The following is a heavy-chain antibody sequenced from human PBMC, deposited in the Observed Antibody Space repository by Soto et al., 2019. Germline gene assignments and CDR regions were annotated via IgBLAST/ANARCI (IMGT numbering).Heavy chain of an antibody. J-gene: IGHJ4*02. CDR3: TRVPLDYTYGPDF. D-gene: IGHD5-18*01. CDR1: GDSINSDKYY. Sequence: SETLSLTCSVSGDSINSDKYYWGWIRQPPGKGLEWIGSIYLSGNTYYNPSLQTRVTISLDTSRSQFSLRLRSVTAADSAVYFCTRVPLDYTYGPDFWGQGTLVTVS. V-gene: IGHV4-39*01. CDR2: IYLSGNT.